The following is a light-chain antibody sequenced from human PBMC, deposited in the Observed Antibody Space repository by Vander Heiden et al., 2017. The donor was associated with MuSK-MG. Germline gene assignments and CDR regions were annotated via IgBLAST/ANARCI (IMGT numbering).Light chain of an antibody. V-gene: IGLV2-23*01. J-gene: IGLJ2*01. CDR1: SSDVGSSHL. Sequence: QSALPQPASVSGSPGQSIPISCTGTSSDVGSSHLVSWHQPHSGQAHQRMIYEGSKRPSGGSNRFSGSKSGNTASLTIAGLKAEDEADYYCCSNAGRVVFGGGTKLTVL. CDR2: EGS. CDR3: CSNAGRVV.